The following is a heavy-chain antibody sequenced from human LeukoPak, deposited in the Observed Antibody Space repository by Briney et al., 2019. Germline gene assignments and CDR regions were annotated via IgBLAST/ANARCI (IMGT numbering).Heavy chain of an antibody. J-gene: IGHJ4*02. CDR1: GYSISTGYY. CDR2: FYHGGST. D-gene: IGHD2-15*01. V-gene: IGHV4-38-2*02. Sequence: SETLSLTCTVSGYSISTGYYWDWIRQPPGKGLEWIGTFYHGGSTYYNPSLKSRVTISVDTSKNQFSLNLTSVTAADTAVYYCARTRGGRYCSGGSCYSRHYYFDYWGQGTLVTVSS. CDR3: ARTRGGRYCSGGSCYSRHYYFDY.